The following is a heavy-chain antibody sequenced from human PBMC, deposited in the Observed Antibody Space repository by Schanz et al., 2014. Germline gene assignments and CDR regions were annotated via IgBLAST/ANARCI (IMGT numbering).Heavy chain of an antibody. CDR2: ISAFDDKT. CDR3: ARDGEAAAGCDY. D-gene: IGHD6-13*01. J-gene: IGHJ4*02. V-gene: IGHV1-69*08. Sequence: QVQLVQSGAEVMKPGSSVKVSCKASGGTFSSYTINWVRQAPGQGLEWMGWISAFDDKTDYAQNFQGRLIMTTDTSTTTVYMELRGLRSDDTAVYYCARDGEAAAGCDYWGQGTLVTVSS. CDR1: GGTFSSYT.